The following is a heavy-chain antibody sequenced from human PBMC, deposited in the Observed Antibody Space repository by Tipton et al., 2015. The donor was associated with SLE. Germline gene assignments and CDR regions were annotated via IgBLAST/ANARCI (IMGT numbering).Heavy chain of an antibody. V-gene: IGHV3-7*01. Sequence: SLRLSCTASGFTFRSYWMSWVRQAPGKGLELVANIKQDGSEKYYVDSVKGRFTISRDNAKNSLYLQMNSLRAEDTAVYFCARDHVQIWDYWGQVTLVTVSS. J-gene: IGHJ4*02. CDR1: GFTFRSYW. CDR3: ARDHVQIWDY. CDR2: IKQDGSEK.